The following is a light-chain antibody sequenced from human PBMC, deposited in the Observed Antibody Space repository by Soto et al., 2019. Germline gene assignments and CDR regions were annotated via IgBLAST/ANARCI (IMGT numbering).Light chain of an antibody. Sequence: EIVLTQSPGTLSLSPGERATLSCRSSQGGSTNYLAWYQQKPGQAPRLLIYNTSRRATGIPDRFSGSGSGTDFTLTISRLEPEAFAVYYCQQYGSPLTFGGGTKVEI. V-gene: IGKV3-20*01. CDR1: QGGSTNY. CDR2: NTS. CDR3: QQYGSPLT. J-gene: IGKJ4*01.